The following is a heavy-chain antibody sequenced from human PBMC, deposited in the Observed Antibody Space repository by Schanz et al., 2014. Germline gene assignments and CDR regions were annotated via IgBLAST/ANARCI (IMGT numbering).Heavy chain of an antibody. J-gene: IGHJ4*02. CDR3: ARGGYSSGWYDRDSAHFDY. V-gene: IGHV1-69*09. CDR2: IIPIHGIV. Sequence: QVQLVQSGAEMKKPGASVKVSCKASGYTFTGYYMHWVRQAPGQGLEWMGRIIPIHGIVNYAQRFQDRVRITADKSTSTAYMELSSLRSDDTAVYYCARGGYSSGWYDRDSAHFDYWGQGTLVTVSS. CDR1: GYTFTGYY. D-gene: IGHD6-19*01.